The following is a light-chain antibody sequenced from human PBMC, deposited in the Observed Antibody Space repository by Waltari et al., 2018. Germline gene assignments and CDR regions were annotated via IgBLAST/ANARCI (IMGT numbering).Light chain of an antibody. J-gene: IGKJ1*01. Sequence: DYEMTKSPSTLSESVGDRVTITCRSSENALRYLAWYQQRPGKAPKLLIYRASTLERGVSSRFSGTGSGTEFTLTINTLQPDDVATYYCQQYNEYPWTFGQGTKVEIK. CDR3: QQYNEYPWT. CDR2: RAS. CDR1: ENALRY. V-gene: IGKV1-5*03.